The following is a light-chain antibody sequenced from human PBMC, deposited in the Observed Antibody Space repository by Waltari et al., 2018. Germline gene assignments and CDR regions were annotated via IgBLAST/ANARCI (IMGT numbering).Light chain of an antibody. CDR1: SSNIGAGYD. CDR3: QSYDSSLSGVV. Sequence: QSVLTQPPSVSGAPGQRVTISCTGSSSNIGAGYDVHWYQQLPGTAPQLLNYGTSNRPSGVPDRFSGSKSGTSASLAITGLQAEDEADYYCQSYDSSLSGVVFGGGTKLTVL. J-gene: IGLJ2*01. V-gene: IGLV1-40*01. CDR2: GTS.